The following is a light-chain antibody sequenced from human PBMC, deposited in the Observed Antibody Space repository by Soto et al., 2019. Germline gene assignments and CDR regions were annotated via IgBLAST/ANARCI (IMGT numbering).Light chain of an antibody. Sequence: QSVLTRPASVSGSPGQSITISCTGTSSDIGAYNYVSWFQQHPGKAPKLIISEVSNRPSGVSNRFSGSKPANAASLTISGLQAEDEADYFCFSFTTDWTHVFGTGTKVTVL. V-gene: IGLV2-14*01. CDR3: FSFTTDWTHV. CDR2: EVS. CDR1: SSDIGAYNY. J-gene: IGLJ1*01.